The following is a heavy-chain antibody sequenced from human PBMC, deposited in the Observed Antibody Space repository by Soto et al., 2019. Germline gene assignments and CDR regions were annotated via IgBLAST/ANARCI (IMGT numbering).Heavy chain of an antibody. CDR1: GGSISSGGYY. J-gene: IGHJ6*02. CDR3: ARDRGGRTKYSGSPRDCGMDV. V-gene: IGHV4-31*03. Sequence: PSETLSLTCTVSGGSISSGGYYWSWIRQHPGRGLEWIGYIYYSGSTYYNPSLKSRVTISVDTSKNQFSLKLSSVTAADTAVYYCARDRGGRTKYSGSPRDCGMDVWGQGTTVTAP. CDR2: IYYSGST. D-gene: IGHD1-26*01.